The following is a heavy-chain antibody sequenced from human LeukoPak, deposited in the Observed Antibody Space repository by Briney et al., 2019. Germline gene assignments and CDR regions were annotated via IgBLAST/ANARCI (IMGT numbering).Heavy chain of an antibody. CDR1: GFTFSSFW. Sequence: PGGSLRLSCAASGFTFSSFWMSWVRQAPGKGLEWVANIKKDGSQKYYVDSVEGRFTISRDNAKNSLYLQMDSLRADDTAVYFGTRVFGGYYVSDYWGQVTLVTVSS. CDR3: TRVFGGYYVSDY. D-gene: IGHD3-10*02. V-gene: IGHV3-7*03. CDR2: IKKDGSQK. J-gene: IGHJ4*02.